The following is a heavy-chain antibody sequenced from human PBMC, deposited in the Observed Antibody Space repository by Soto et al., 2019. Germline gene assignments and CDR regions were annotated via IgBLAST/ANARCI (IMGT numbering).Heavy chain of an antibody. D-gene: IGHD1-26*01. CDR3: ATGGHNDGYNFYPGMDV. Sequence: QVQVVQSGAEVKKPGSSVKVSCKVSGGIFTNNAISWVRQAPGQGLEWLGGVIPLFDTAYYAQIFRGRLRISADGATTTAFIELSGLTSADTAVYCCATGGHNDGYNFYPGMDVWAQATTVSVS. CDR1: GGIFTNNA. V-gene: IGHV1-69*01. J-gene: IGHJ6*02. CDR2: VIPLFDTA.